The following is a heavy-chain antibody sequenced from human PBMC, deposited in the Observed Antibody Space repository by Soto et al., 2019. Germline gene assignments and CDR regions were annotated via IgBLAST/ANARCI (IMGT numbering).Heavy chain of an antibody. J-gene: IGHJ4*02. D-gene: IGHD2-2*02. CDR3: ATGGYCSSTSCYNFFDY. V-gene: IGHV5-51*01. Sequence: GESLKISGKGSGYSFTTYWIGWVRQMPGKGLQWMAIIYPGDSDTRYSPSFQGKVTISADKSISTAYLQWSSMKASDTAMYYCATGGYCSSTSCYNFFDYWGQGTLVTVSS. CDR1: GYSFTTYW. CDR2: IYPGDSDT.